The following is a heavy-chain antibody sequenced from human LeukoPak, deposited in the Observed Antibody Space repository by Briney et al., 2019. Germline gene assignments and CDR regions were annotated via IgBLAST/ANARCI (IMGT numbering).Heavy chain of an antibody. V-gene: IGHV3-11*01. CDR1: GFNFSDNY. J-gene: IGHJ5*02. CDR2: ISSSGSSI. Sequence: PGGSLRLSCVASGFNFSDNYMSWIRQAPGKGLEWVAYISSSGSSIYYADSVKGRFTISRDNTKNSLYLQMNTLRAEDTARYYCARGKRILDPWGQGTVVAVSS. CDR3: ARGKRILDP. D-gene: IGHD2-15*01.